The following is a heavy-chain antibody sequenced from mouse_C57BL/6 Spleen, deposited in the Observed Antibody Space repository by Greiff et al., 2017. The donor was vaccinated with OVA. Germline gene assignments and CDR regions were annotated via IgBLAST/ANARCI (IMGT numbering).Heavy chain of an antibody. CDR2: ISSGGDYI. CDR3: TRDGVTTGYYAMDY. J-gene: IGHJ4*01. D-gene: IGHD2-2*01. CDR1: GFTFSSYA. Sequence: EVMLVESGEGLVKPGGSLKLSCAASGFTFSSYAMSWVRQTPEKRLEWVAYISSGGDYIYYADTVKGRFTISRDNARNTLYLQMSSLKSEDTAMYYCTRDGVTTGYYAMDYWGQGTSVTVSS. V-gene: IGHV5-9-1*02.